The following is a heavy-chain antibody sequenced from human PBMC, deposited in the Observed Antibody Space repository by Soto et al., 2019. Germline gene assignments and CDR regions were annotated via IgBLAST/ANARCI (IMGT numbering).Heavy chain of an antibody. CDR3: AVDYCSSTSCYGDFDI. CDR1: GYTLTELS. V-gene: IGHV1-24*01. Sequence: ASVKVSCKVSGYTLTELSMHWVRQAPGKGLEWMGGFDPEDGETIYAQKFQGRVTMTEDTSTDTAYMELSSLRSEDTAVYYCAVDYCSSTSCYGDFDIWGQGTMVTVSS. CDR2: FDPEDGET. J-gene: IGHJ3*02. D-gene: IGHD2-2*01.